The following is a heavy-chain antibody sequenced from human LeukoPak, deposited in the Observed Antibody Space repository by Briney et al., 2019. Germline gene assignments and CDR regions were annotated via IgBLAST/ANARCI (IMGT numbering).Heavy chain of an antibody. Sequence: GGSLRLSCAASGVTVNSNSMTWVRQAPGKGLEWVSIIYSGADSYYTDSVRGRFIISRDNSKNTVYLQMNSLRAEDTAVYYCARGIAASATSAFDIWGQGTMVLVSP. CDR2: IYSGADS. V-gene: IGHV3-66*01. CDR1: GVTVNSNS. CDR3: ARGIAASATSAFDI. D-gene: IGHD6-13*01. J-gene: IGHJ3*02.